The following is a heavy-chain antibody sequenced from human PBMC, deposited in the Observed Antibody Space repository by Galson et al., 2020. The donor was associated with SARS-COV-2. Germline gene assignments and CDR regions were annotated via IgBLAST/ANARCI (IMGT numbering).Heavy chain of an antibody. CDR2: IYPSDSDT. D-gene: IGHD6-13*01. CDR1: GYSITSYC. V-gene: IGHV5-51*01. CDR3: ARWQYSSSLFSFDY. J-gene: IGHJ4*02. Sequence: GESLKISCKGSGYSITSYCNGWVRQMPEKRLEWMGIIYPSDSDTRYSTSFQGQVTIAADKSISTAYLEWSSLKAADSAMYSGARWQYSSSLFSFDYWGKGTLVAVAS.